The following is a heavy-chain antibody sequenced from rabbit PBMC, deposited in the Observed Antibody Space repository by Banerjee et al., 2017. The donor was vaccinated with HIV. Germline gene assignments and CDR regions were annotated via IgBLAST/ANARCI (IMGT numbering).Heavy chain of an antibody. CDR1: GFSLNIYE. J-gene: IGHJ4*01. D-gene: IGHD1-1*01. CDR2: IYAGDTGST. V-gene: IGHV1S45*01. Sequence: QEQLEESGGDLVKPGTSLTLTCTASGFSLNIYEMCWVRQAPGKGLEWIACIYAGDTGSTYYASWAKGRFTISKASSTTVTLQMTSLTVADTATYFCARGYDTNWDLWGPGTLVTVS. CDR3: ARGYDTNWDL.